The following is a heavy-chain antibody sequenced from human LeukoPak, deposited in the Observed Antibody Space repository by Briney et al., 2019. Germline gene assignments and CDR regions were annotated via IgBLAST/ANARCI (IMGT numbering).Heavy chain of an antibody. V-gene: IGHV3-9*01. Sequence: GGSLRLSCAASGFTFDDYAMHWVRQAPGKGLEWASGISWNSGSIGYADSVKGRFTISRDNAKNSLYLQMNSLRAEDTALYYCAKDVGAVDYYYMDVWGKGTTVTVSS. CDR3: AKDVGAVDYYYMDV. CDR2: ISWNSGSI. D-gene: IGHD1-26*01. J-gene: IGHJ6*03. CDR1: GFTFDDYA.